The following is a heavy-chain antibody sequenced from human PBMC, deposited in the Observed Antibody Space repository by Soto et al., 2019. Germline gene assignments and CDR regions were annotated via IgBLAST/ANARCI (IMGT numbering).Heavy chain of an antibody. CDR1: GGTFSSYT. CDR3: ARDKGDGYNHYFDY. J-gene: IGHJ4*02. V-gene: IGHV1-69*08. D-gene: IGHD5-12*01. Sequence: QVQLVQSGAEVKKPGSSVKVSCKASGGTFSSYTISWVRQAPGQGLEWMGRIIPILGIANYAQKFQGRVTXXAXKXXSTADMELSSLRSEDTAVYYCARDKGDGYNHYFDYWGQGTLVNVSS. CDR2: IIPILGIA.